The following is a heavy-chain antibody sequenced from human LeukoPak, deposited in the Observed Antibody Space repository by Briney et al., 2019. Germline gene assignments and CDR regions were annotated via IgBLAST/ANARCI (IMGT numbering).Heavy chain of an antibody. Sequence: SETLSLTCTVSGGSISSSSYYWGWIGQPPGRGLEWIGSVYYSGLTSYNPSLKSRVTISVDTSKNQFSLRLNSVIAADTAVYYWARHQFYHDSTGNYHLNWLDPWGKGTLVTVSS. J-gene: IGHJ5*02. CDR3: ARHQFYHDSTGNYHLNWLDP. CDR1: GGSISSSSYY. CDR2: VYYSGLT. V-gene: IGHV4-39*01. D-gene: IGHD3-22*01.